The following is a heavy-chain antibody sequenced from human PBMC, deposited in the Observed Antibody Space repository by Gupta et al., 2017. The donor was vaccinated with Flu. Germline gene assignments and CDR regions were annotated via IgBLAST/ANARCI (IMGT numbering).Heavy chain of an antibody. CDR2: VYYVGST. J-gene: IGHJ4*02. D-gene: IGHD4-17*01. V-gene: IGHV4-39*01. Sequence: QLQLQESGPGLVKPSETLSLPCNVSGGSIVSSDYYWSWIRQPPGKGLEYIGSVYYVGSTYYNLFLESLVTISIDTSKNQFSLKRISVTAADTALYYCARSGDYFDSWGQGALVTVSS. CDR3: ARSGDYFDS. CDR1: GGSIVSSDYY.